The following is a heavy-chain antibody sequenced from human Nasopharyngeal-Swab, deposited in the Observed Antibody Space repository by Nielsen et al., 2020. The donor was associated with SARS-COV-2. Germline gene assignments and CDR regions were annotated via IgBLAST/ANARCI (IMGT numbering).Heavy chain of an antibody. J-gene: IGHJ4*02. CDR3: AKVGGGVGY. Sequence: GESLKISCAASEFAFSNYAMSWVRQAPGKGLEWVSGISFGGTSTFYADSVKGRFIISRDNSKNRLYLQMNSLRAEDTALYYCAKVGGGVGYWGLGTLLTVSS. D-gene: IGHD3-16*01. CDR1: EFAFSNYA. CDR2: ISFGGTST. V-gene: IGHV3-23*01.